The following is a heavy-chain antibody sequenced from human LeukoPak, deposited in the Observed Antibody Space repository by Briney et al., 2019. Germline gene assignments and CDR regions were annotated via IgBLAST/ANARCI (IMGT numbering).Heavy chain of an antibody. Sequence: GGSLRLSCAASGFTFSDYYMSWIRQAPGKGLEWVSYISSSGSTIYYADSVKGRFTISRDNAKNSLYLQMNSLRAEDTAVYYCARDPSVHDPPGYYFDYWGQGTLVTVSS. D-gene: IGHD3-3*01. CDR2: ISSSGSTI. J-gene: IGHJ4*02. CDR1: GFTFSDYY. CDR3: ARDPSVHDPPGYYFDY. V-gene: IGHV3-11*04.